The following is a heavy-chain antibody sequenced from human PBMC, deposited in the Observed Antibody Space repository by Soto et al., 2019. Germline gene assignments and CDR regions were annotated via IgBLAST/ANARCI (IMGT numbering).Heavy chain of an antibody. V-gene: IGHV3-30-3*01. CDR3: AKLPQYDILTGYLNYFDY. D-gene: IGHD3-9*01. J-gene: IGHJ4*02. Sequence: PGGSLRLSCAASGFTFSSHTMHWVRQSPGKGLEWLSLMSHDGHIRFYADSVKGRFTISRDNSKNTLYLHMNSLRAEDTAVYYCAKLPQYDILTGYLNYFDYWGQGTLVTVSS. CDR2: MSHDGHIR. CDR1: GFTFSSHT.